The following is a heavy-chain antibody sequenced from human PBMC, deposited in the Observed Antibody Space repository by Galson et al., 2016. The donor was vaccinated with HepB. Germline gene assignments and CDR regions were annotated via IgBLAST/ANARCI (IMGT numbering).Heavy chain of an antibody. CDR3: ARYFDH. CDR2: IYHSGST. J-gene: IGHJ4*02. Sequence: TLSLTCTVSGDSISNDGNYWSWTRQHPGKGLEFIGYIYHSGSTYYNPSLRSRVTISVDTSENQFSLKLSSVTAADTAVYYCARYFDHWGQGILVTVPA. V-gene: IGHV4-31*03. CDR1: GDSISNDGNY.